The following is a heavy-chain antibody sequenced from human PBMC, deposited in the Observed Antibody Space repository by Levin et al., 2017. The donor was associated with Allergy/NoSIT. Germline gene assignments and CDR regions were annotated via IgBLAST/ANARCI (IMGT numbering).Heavy chain of an antibody. D-gene: IGHD3-10*01. CDR1: GFTFSSYG. V-gene: IGHV3-30*03. J-gene: IGHJ4*02. CDR2: ISYDGSNK. CDR3: ATLYGSGSYYGAYFDY. Sequence: AGGSLRLSCAASGFTFSSYGMHWVRQAPGKGLEWVAVISYDGSNKYYADSVKGRFTISRDNSKNTLYLQMNSLRAEDTAVYYCATLYGSGSYYGAYFDYWGQGTLVTVSS.